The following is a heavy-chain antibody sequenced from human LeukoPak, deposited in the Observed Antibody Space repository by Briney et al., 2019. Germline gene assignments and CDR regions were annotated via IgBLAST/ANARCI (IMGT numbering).Heavy chain of an antibody. V-gene: IGHV4-59*08. D-gene: IGHD2-15*01. CDR2: IYYSGRT. CDR1: GGSISSSNW. CDR3: ARAGGDIVLFDP. J-gene: IGHJ5*02. Sequence: SETLSLTCAVSGGSISSSNWWNWIRQTPGKGLEWIGYIYYSGRTNYNPSLKSRVTISIDTSKNQFSLKLSSVTAADTAVYYCARAGGDIVLFDPWGQGTLVTVSS.